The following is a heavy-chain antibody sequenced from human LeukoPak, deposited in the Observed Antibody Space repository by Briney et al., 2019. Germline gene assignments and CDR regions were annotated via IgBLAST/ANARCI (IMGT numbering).Heavy chain of an antibody. CDR2: ISAYNGNT. J-gene: IGHJ6*03. V-gene: IGHV1-18*01. D-gene: IGHD2-15*01. Sequence: ASVKVSCKASGYTFTSYGISWVRQAPGQGLEWMGWISAYNGNTNYAQKLQGRVTMTTDTSTSTAYMELRSLRSDDTAVYYCARTGCGGGSCYDYYYYMDVGGKGTTVTVS. CDR3: ARTGCGGGSCYDYYYYMDV. CDR1: GYTFTSYG.